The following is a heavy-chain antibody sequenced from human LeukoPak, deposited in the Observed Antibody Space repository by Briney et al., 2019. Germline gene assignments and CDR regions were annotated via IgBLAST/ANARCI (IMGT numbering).Heavy chain of an antibody. CDR2: VIPIFGTA. V-gene: IGHV1-69*13. J-gene: IGHJ5*02. CDR1: GGTFSSYA. CDR3: ARVASSIPQRNWFDP. D-gene: IGHD3-3*02. Sequence: VASVKVSCKASGGTFSSYAISWVRQAPGQGLEWMGGVIPIFGTANYAQKFQGRVTITADESTSTAYMELSSLRSEDTAVYYCARVASSIPQRNWFDPWGQGTLVTVSS.